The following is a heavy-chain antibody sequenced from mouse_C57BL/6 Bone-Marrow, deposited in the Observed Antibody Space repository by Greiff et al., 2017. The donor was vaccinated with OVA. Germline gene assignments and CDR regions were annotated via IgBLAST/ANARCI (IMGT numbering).Heavy chain of an antibody. CDR2: IYPRSGNT. CDR1: GYTFTSYG. J-gene: IGHJ2*01. V-gene: IGHV1-81*01. CDR3: ARERYDYPFDY. D-gene: IGHD2-4*01. Sequence: QVQLKESGAELARPGASVKLSCKASGYTFTSYGISWVKQRTGQGLEWIGEIYPRSGNTYYNEKFKGKATLTADKSSSTAYMELRSLTSEDSAVYFCARERYDYPFDYWGQGTTLTVSS.